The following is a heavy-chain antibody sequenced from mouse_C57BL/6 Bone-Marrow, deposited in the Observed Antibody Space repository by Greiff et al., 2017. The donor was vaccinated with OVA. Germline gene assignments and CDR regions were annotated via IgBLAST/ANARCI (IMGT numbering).Heavy chain of an antibody. CDR2: INPDSSTI. CDR1: GIDFSRYW. CDR3: ARPDYYGSSSYYAMDY. J-gene: IGHJ4*01. Sequence: EVKLMESGGGLVQPGGSLKLSCAASGIDFSRYWMSWVRRAPGKGLEWIGEINPDSSTINYAPSLKDKFIISRDNAKNTLYLQMSKVRSEDTALYYCARPDYYGSSSYYAMDYWGQGTSVTVSS. V-gene: IGHV4-1*01. D-gene: IGHD1-1*01.